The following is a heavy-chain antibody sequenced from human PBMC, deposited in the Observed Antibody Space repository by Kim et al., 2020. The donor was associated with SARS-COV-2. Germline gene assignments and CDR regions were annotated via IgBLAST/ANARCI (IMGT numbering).Heavy chain of an antibody. D-gene: IGHD6-13*01. CDR3: AKERAVAAGTDWHFDL. V-gene: IGHV3-30*02. J-gene: IGHJ2*01. Sequence: SVKGRFTISRDNSNSTVYLQMSSLKTDDTAVYFCAKERAVAAGTDWHFDLWGRGTLVTVS.